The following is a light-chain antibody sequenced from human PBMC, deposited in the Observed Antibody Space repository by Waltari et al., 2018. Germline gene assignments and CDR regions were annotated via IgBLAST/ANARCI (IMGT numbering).Light chain of an antibody. CDR3: SSYTNTNTIV. J-gene: IGLJ2*01. Sequence: QSALTQPASVSGSPGQSITISCTGTRNDVGVYNYVSWYHHLPGKAPKLIIYDVSRWPSGVSNRFSGSKSGNTASLTISGLQAEDEADYYCSSYTNTNTIVFGGGTRVTVL. CDR2: DVS. V-gene: IGLV2-14*03. CDR1: RNDVGVYNY.